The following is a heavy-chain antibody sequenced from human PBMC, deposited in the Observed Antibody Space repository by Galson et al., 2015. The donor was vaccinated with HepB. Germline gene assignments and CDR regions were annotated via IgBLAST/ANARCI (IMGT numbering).Heavy chain of an antibody. Sequence: SLRLSCAASGFTFSSYAMHWVRQAPGKGLEYVSAISSNGGSTYYADSVKGRFTISRDNSKNTLYLQMSSLRAEDTAVYYCVKDHYYGSGSYSDYYFDYWGQGTLVTVSS. D-gene: IGHD3-10*01. V-gene: IGHV3-64D*06. CDR2: ISSNGGST. CDR3: VKDHYYGSGSYSDYYFDY. CDR1: GFTFSSYA. J-gene: IGHJ4*02.